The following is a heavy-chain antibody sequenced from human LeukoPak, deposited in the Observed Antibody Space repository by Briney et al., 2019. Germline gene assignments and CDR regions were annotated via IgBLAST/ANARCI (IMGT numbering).Heavy chain of an antibody. CDR3: ARDATRGGDNDY. J-gene: IGHJ4*02. V-gene: IGHV3-48*01. CDR2: ISSSGSTK. D-gene: IGHD2-21*02. CDR1: GITFSSYG. Sequence: GGSLRLSCGASGITFSSYGMNWVRQAPGKGLEWVSYISSSGSTKYYADSVKGRFTISRDNARNSLYLQMNSLRAEDTAVYYCARDATRGGDNDYWGQGTRVIVSS.